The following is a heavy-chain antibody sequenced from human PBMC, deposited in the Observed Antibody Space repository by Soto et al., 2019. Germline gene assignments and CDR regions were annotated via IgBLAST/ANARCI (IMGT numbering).Heavy chain of an antibody. CDR1: GFTFSNYA. CDR3: VKRSATAYGDGGSRYSPCDY. Sequence: EVQLLESGGGLVQPGGSLRLSCAASGFTFSNYAMSWVRQAPGKGLDWVSTISVPGGSTYYADSVKGRFTISRDNSKNTLYLQMNSLRADETAIDYCVKRSATAYGDGGSRYSPCDYWGQGTLVTVSS. J-gene: IGHJ4*02. D-gene: IGHD2-15*01. V-gene: IGHV3-23*01. CDR2: ISVPGGST.